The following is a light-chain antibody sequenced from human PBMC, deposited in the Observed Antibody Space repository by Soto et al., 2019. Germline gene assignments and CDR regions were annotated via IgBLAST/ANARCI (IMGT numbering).Light chain of an antibody. V-gene: IGLV7-46*01. J-gene: IGLJ3*02. CDR3: LLSYSVPWSWV. CDR1: TGAVISGHY. CDR2: DTS. Sequence: QAVVTQEPSLTVSPGGTVTLTCGSSTGAVISGHYPYWFQQKPGQAPRTLIYDTSNKHSWTPARFSGSLLGGKAALTLSGAQPEDEAEYYCLLSYSVPWSWVFGGGTQLTVL.